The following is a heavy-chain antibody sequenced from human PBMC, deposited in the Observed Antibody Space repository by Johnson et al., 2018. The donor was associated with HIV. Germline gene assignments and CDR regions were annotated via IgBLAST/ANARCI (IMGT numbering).Heavy chain of an antibody. J-gene: IGHJ3*02. CDR2: IKQDGSEK. Sequence: VQLVESGGGVVRPWGSLRLSCAASGFTFSSYAMHWVRQAPGKGLEWVANIKQDGSEKYYADSVKGRFSISRDNSKNTLYLQMNSLRAEDTAVYYCASHVGSSVGSAFDIWGQGTMVTVSS. V-gene: IGHV3-30*04. CDR3: ASHVGSSVGSAFDI. D-gene: IGHD6-6*01. CDR1: GFTFSSYA.